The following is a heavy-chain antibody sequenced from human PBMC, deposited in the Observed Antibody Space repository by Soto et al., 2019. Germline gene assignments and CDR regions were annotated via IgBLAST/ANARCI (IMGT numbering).Heavy chain of an antibody. V-gene: IGHV4-34*02. D-gene: IGHD2-21*02. Sequence: QVQLQQWGAGLLKPSETLSLTCDVYGGSFGGYFWSWIRQPLGKGLEWIGEINHGGITNYNPSLKSRITISVDTSKNQFSLKLSSVTAADAAVYYCARQGAVTVMFYYHGMDVWGQGTSVTVYS. CDR2: INHGGIT. CDR1: GGSFGGYF. CDR3: ARQGAVTVMFYYHGMDV. J-gene: IGHJ6*02.